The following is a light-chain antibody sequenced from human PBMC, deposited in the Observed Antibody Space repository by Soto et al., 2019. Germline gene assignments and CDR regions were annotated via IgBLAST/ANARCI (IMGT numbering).Light chain of an antibody. CDR2: EVS. Sequence: LTQPPSVSGSPGQSVTISCTGTSSDVGSYNRVSWYQQPPGTAPKLMIYEVSNRPSGVPDRFSGSKSGNTASLTISGLQAEDEADYYCSLYTSSSTFGVFGTGTKVTVL. CDR1: SSDVGSYNR. V-gene: IGLV2-18*01. J-gene: IGLJ1*01. CDR3: SLYTSSSTFGV.